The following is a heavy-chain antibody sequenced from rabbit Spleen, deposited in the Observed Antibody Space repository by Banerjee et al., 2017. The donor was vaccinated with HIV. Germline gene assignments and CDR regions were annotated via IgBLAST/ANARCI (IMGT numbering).Heavy chain of an antibody. J-gene: IGHJ6*01. CDR1: GFSFSNNDY. CDR3: ARDTGTSFSTYGMDL. V-gene: IGHV1S40*01. Sequence: QSLEESGGGLVQPEGSLTLTCTTSGFSFSNNDYMCWVRQAPGKGLEWIACTAGGGSAFTYYANWAKGRFTCSKASSTMVTLQMTSLTAADTATYFCARDTGTSFSTYGMDLWGPGTLVTVS. D-gene: IGHD8-1*01. CDR2: TAGGGSAFT.